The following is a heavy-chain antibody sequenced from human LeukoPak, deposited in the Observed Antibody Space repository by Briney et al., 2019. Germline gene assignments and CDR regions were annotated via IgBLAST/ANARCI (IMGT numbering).Heavy chain of an antibody. CDR1: GFTFSSYA. CDR2: ISGSGGST. Sequence: PGGSLRLSCAASGFTFSSYAMSWVRQAPGKGLEWVSAISGSGGSTYYADSVKGRFTISRDNSKNTLYLQMNSLRAEDTAVYYCAKVRYSYYYYYYMDVWGKGTTVTVSS. D-gene: IGHD3-9*01. J-gene: IGHJ6*03. V-gene: IGHV3-23*01. CDR3: AKVRYSYYYYYYMDV.